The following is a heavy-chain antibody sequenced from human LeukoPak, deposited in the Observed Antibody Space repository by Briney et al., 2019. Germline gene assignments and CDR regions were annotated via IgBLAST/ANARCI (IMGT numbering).Heavy chain of an antibody. V-gene: IGHV4-34*01. Sequence: SETLSLTCAVYGGSITGYYWSWIRQTPGRGLEWVGEIHYTGATSYNPSLKSRATISTDTSKNQFPLRLSSVTAADTAVYYCARGNILTGYCFDFWGQGALVTVSS. D-gene: IGHD3-9*01. CDR1: GGSITGYY. CDR2: IHYTGAT. CDR3: ARGNILTGYCFDF. J-gene: IGHJ4*02.